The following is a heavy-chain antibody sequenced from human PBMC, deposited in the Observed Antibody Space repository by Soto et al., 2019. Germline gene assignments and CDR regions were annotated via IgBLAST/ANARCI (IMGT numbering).Heavy chain of an antibody. V-gene: IGHV4-38-2*02. CDR2: VYHIAST. Sequence: PSETLSLTCTVSGYSLSGGYYWGWIRQPPGQGLEWIGAVYHIASTYYNPSLRSRVTISVKTSNDQFSLKLSFVTAADTPVYYFARGEWGRSSPGQGWFDPWGPGSLVTVSS. CDR3: ARGEWGRSSPGQGWFDP. D-gene: IGHD6-6*01. CDR1: GYSLSGGYY. J-gene: IGHJ5*02.